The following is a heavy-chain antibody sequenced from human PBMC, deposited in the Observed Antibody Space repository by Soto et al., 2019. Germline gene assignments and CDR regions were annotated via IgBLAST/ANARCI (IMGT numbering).Heavy chain of an antibody. J-gene: IGHJ4*02. D-gene: IGHD1-26*01. CDR3: AKKSGVGATWYFDY. CDR2: MFSTGSS. V-gene: IGHV4-39*02. CDR1: VRSINSTGYF. Sequence: PSETLSLTCAVSVRSINSTGYFWGCIRQPQAKGLEWVGNMFSTGSSTYNPSLKGRITISVDTSKNHFSLRLYSTTASDTAVYYCAKKSGVGATWYFDYWGQGTLVTVSS.